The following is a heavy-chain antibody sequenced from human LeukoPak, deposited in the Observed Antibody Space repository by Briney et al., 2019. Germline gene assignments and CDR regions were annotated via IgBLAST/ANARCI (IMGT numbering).Heavy chain of an antibody. D-gene: IGHD1-7*01. J-gene: IGHJ4*02. CDR2: ISAYNGNT. CDR1: GYTFTSYD. CDR3: ARVGGITGTMTGFDY. Sequence: GASVKVSCKASGYTFTSYDINWVRQATGQGLEWMGWISAYNGNTNYAQKLQGRVTMTRDTSTSTVYMELSSLRSEDTAVYYCARVGGITGTMTGFDYWGQGTLVTVSS. V-gene: IGHV1-18*01.